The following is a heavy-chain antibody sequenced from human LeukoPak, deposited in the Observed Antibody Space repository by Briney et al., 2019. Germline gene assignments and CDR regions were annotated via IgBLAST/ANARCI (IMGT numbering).Heavy chain of an antibody. J-gene: IGHJ4*02. Sequence: ASVKVSCRASGYTFTSYDINWVRQATGQGLEWMGWMNPNSGNTGYAQKFQGRVTMTRNTSISTAYMELSSLRSEDTAVYYCARGVRYFDWLSSPYFDYWGQGTLVTVSS. CDR1: GYTFTSYD. V-gene: IGHV1-8*01. D-gene: IGHD3-9*01. CDR2: MNPNSGNT. CDR3: ARGVRYFDWLSSPYFDY.